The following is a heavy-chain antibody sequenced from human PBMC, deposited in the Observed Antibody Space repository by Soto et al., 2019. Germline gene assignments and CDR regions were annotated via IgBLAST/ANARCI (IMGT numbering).Heavy chain of an antibody. D-gene: IGHD6-6*01. CDR3: ARDAGQLAGGAFEI. Sequence: GASVKGSCTASGYTFTGYYMHWVRQAPGQGLEWMGWINPNSGGTNYAQKFQGWVTMTRDTSISTAYMELSRLRSDDTAVYYCARDAGQLAGGAFEIWGKGKMVIVSS. CDR1: GYTFTGYY. V-gene: IGHV1-2*04. J-gene: IGHJ3*02. CDR2: INPNSGGT.